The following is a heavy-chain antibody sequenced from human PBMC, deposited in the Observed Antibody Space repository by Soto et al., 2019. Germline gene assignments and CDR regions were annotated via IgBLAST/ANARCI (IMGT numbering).Heavy chain of an antibody. D-gene: IGHD3-3*01. CDR1: GYTFTGYY. Sequence: QVQLVQSGAEVKKPGASVKVSCKASGYTFTGYYMHWVRQAPGQGLEWMGWISAYNGNTNYAQKLQGRVTMTTDTSTSTAYMELRSLRSDDTAVYYCATGHDYDFWSGYSYYYYGMDVWGQGTTVTVSS. CDR2: ISAYNGNT. V-gene: IGHV1-18*04. J-gene: IGHJ6*02. CDR3: ATGHDYDFWSGYSYYYYGMDV.